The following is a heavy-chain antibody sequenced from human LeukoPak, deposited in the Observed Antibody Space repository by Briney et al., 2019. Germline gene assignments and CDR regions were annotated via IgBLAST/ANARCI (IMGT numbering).Heavy chain of an antibody. Sequence: ASVKVSCKASGGTFSSYAISWVRQAPGQGLEWMGRIIPILDVANSAQKFRGRVTMTRDTSTSTVYMELSSLRSEDTAVYYCARRGASGSGPPLDYWGQGTLVTVSS. CDR3: ARRGASGSGPPLDY. CDR1: GGTFSSYA. D-gene: IGHD2-15*01. V-gene: IGHV1-69*04. CDR2: IIPILDVA. J-gene: IGHJ4*02.